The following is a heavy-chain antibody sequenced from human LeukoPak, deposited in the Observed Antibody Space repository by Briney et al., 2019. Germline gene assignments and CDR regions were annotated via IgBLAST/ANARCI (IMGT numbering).Heavy chain of an antibody. CDR2: SSTSSSYI. D-gene: IGHD1-26*01. V-gene: IGHV3-21*01. Sequence: SPGGSLRLSCAASGFTFSRHSMNWVRQAPGKGLEWVSSSSTSSSYIYYADSVKGRFTISRDNAKNSLYLQMNSLRAEDTAVYYCARDPENVSGSHSHFDLWGRGTLVTVSS. J-gene: IGHJ2*01. CDR1: GFTFSRHS. CDR3: ARDPENVSGSHSHFDL.